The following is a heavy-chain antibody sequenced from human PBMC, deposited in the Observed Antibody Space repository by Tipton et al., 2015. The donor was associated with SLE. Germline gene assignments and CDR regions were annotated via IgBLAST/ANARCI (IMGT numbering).Heavy chain of an antibody. CDR1: GGSISSYY. D-gene: IGHD2-2*01. CDR3: ARGGGYRAFDI. Sequence: TLSLTCNVSGGSISSYYWSWIRQPAGKGLEWIGRIHTSGSTNYNPSLKSRVTMSVDTSKNLFSLKLSSVTAADTAVYFCARGGGYRAFDIWGQGTMVTVSS. CDR2: IHTSGST. V-gene: IGHV4-4*07. J-gene: IGHJ3*02.